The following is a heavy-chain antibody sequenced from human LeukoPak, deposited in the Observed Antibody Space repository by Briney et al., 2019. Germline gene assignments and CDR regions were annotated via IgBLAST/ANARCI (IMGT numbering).Heavy chain of an antibody. Sequence: GASVKVSCKASGYTFTSYGISWVRQAPGQGLEWMGWISAYNDNTNYAQKLQGRVTMTTDTSTSTAYMELRSLRSDDTAVYYCARVDYDILTGYLTAGYMDYWGQGTLVTVSS. CDR2: ISAYNDNT. D-gene: IGHD3-9*01. CDR3: ARVDYDILTGYLTAGYMDY. J-gene: IGHJ4*02. CDR1: GYTFTSYG. V-gene: IGHV1-18*04.